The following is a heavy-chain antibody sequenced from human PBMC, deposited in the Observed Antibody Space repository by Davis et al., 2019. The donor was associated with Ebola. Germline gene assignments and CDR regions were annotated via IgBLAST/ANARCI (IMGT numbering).Heavy chain of an antibody. V-gene: IGHV3-33*01. CDR2: IWYDGSNK. Sequence: PGGSLRLSCAASGFTFSSYGMHWVRQAPGKGLEWVAVIWYDGSNKYYADSVKGRFTISRDNSKNTLYLQMNSLRAEDTAVYYCARDPTILWFGESYGMDVWGKGTTVTVSS. CDR1: GFTFSSYG. CDR3: ARDPTILWFGESYGMDV. J-gene: IGHJ6*04. D-gene: IGHD3-10*01.